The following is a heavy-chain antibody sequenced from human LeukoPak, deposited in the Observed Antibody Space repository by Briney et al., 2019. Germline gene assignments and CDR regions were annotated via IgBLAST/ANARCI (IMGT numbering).Heavy chain of an antibody. V-gene: IGHV4-39*01. D-gene: IGHD3-9*01. J-gene: IGHJ4*02. CDR2: IYYSGST. Sequence: SGGSLRLSCAASGFSFSGYGMHWIRQPPGKGLEWIGSIYYSGSTYYNPSLKSRVTISVDTSKNQFSLKLSSVTAADTAVYYCARHRSDYDILTGYSTLGYYFDYWGQGTLVTVSS. CDR1: GFSFSGYG. CDR3: ARHRSDYDILTGYSTLGYYFDY.